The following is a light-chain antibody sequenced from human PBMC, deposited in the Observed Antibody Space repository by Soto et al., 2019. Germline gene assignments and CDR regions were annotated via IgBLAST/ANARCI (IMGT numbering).Light chain of an antibody. CDR1: SSDVGSYNL. CDR3: CSYAGSSTYV. Sequence: QSVLTQPASVSGSPAQSITISCTGTSSDVGSYNLVSWYQQHPGKAPKFMIYEATKRPSGVSNRFSGSKSGNTASLTISGLQAEDEADYYCCSYAGSSTYVFGTGTKVTVL. V-gene: IGLV2-23*01. J-gene: IGLJ1*01. CDR2: EAT.